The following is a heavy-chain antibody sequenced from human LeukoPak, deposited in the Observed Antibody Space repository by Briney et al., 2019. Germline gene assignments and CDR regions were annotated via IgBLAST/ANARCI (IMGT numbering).Heavy chain of an antibody. CDR2: IYHSGST. V-gene: IGHV4-4*02. CDR3: ARASHDYGDYSHFDY. D-gene: IGHD4-17*01. CDR1: GGSISSRNW. Sequence: SETLSLTCAVSGGSISSRNWWSWVRQPPGKGLEWIGEIYHSGSTNYNPSLKTRVTISVDKSKNQFSLKLSSVTAADTAVYHCARASHDYGDYSHFDYWGQGTLVTVSS. J-gene: IGHJ4*02.